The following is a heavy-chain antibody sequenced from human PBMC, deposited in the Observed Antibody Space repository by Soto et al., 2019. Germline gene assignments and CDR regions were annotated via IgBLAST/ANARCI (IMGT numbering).Heavy chain of an antibody. CDR2: MTSDMKTI. J-gene: IGHJ4*02. Sequence: EVQLVESGGGLVQPGGSLRLSCAASGFTLRIYRMNWIRHAPGKGLEWVSYMTSDMKTIHYADSVKGRFTISIDNARNSVYLQMTSLRDEDTAVYYCARSVEGHFDYWGQGTLVTVSS. D-gene: IGHD6-19*01. CDR1: GFTLRIYR. V-gene: IGHV3-48*02. CDR3: ARSVEGHFDY.